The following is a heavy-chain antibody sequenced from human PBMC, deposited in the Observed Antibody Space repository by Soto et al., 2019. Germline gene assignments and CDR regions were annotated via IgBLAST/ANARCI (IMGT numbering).Heavy chain of an antibody. CDR1: GYSFTSYW. Sequence: GESLKISCKGSGYSFTSYWIGWVRQMPGKGLEWMGIIYPGDSDTRYSPSFQGQVTISADKSISTAYLQWSSLKASDTAMYYCARHGLGYCTNGVCGAFDIWGQGTMVTVSS. V-gene: IGHV5-51*01. CDR2: IYPGDSDT. J-gene: IGHJ3*02. D-gene: IGHD2-8*01. CDR3: ARHGLGYCTNGVCGAFDI.